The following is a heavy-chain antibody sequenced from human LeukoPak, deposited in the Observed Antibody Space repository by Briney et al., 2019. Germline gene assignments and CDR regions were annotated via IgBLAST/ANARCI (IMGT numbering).Heavy chain of an antibody. CDR3: AKRGDCSGTCTYDY. V-gene: IGHV3-23*01. CDR2: VGGSGVNT. J-gene: IGHJ4*02. Sequence: GGSLRLSCAASGFTFSNYAIHWVRQAPGKGLEWVSIVGGSGVNTYYADSVKGRFTISRDNSKNTVYLQMNSLRAEDTAVYYCAKRGDCSGTCTYDYWGQGTLVTVPS. D-gene: IGHD2-2*01. CDR1: GFTFSNYA.